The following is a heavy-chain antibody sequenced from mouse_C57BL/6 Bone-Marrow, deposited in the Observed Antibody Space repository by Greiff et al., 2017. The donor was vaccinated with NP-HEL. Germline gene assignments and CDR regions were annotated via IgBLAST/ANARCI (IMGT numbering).Heavy chain of an antibody. V-gene: IGHV1-19*01. D-gene: IGHD2-1*01. J-gene: IGHJ2*01. CDR3: ARGKTDY. CDR1: GYTFTDYY. Sequence: VHVKQSGPVLVKPGASVKMSCKASGYTFTDYYMNWVKQSHGKSLEWIGVINPYNGGTSYNQKFKGKATLTVDKSSSTAYMELNSLTSEDSAVYYCARGKTDYWGQGTTLTVSS. CDR2: INPYNGGT.